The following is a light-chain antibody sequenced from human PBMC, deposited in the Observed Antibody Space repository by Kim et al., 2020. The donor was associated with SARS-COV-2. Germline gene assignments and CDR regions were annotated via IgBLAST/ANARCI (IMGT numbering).Light chain of an antibody. CDR1: RVGGKN. CDR3: HVWDTSSDRGV. J-gene: IGLJ2*01. CDR2: NDN. V-gene: IGLV3-21*04. Sequence: PGTTATISCGGDRVGGKNVHWYQQKPGQTPVVVIYNDNRRPSGIPERFSGSNSGDTATLTISRVEAGDEADYYCHVWDTSSDRGVFGGGTQLTVL.